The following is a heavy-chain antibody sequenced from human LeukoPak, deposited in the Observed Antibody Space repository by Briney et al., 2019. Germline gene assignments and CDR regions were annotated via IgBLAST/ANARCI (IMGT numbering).Heavy chain of an antibody. Sequence: PGRSLRLSCAASGFTFSSYAMSWVRQAPGKGLEWVSTISGSGGHTYYAASVKGRFTISRDDSKNTLYLQMNSLRAEDTAVYYCAKDSYIAVTGRDYWGQGTLVTVSS. CDR2: ISGSGGHT. D-gene: IGHD6-19*01. CDR3: AKDSYIAVTGRDY. V-gene: IGHV3-23*01. CDR1: GFTFSSYA. J-gene: IGHJ4*02.